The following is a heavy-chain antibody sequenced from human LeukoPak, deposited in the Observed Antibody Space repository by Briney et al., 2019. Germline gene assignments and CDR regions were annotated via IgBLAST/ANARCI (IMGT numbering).Heavy chain of an antibody. J-gene: IGHJ4*02. CDR2: IYYSGST. CDR3: ARQRYCSGGSCYGGFDY. CDR1: GGSISSGDYY. D-gene: IGHD2-15*01. V-gene: IGHV4-39*01. Sequence: SETLSLTCTVSGGSISSGDYYWGWIRQPPGKGLEWIGSIYYSGSTYYNPSLKSRVTISVDTSKNQFSLKLSSVTAADTAVYYCARQRYCSGGSCYGGFDYWGQGTLVTVSS.